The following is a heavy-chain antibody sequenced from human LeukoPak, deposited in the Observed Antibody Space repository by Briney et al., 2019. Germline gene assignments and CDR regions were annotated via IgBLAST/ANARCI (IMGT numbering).Heavy chain of an antibody. V-gene: IGHV3-23*01. CDR2: ISGSGGST. D-gene: IGHD6-19*01. J-gene: IGHJ4*02. CDR1: GFTFSSYA. CDR3: AKDHHQWAVAGTGY. Sequence: GGSLRLSCAASGFTFSSYAMSWVRQAPGKGLEWVSAISGSGGSTYYADSVEGRFTISRDNSKNTLYLQMNSLRAEDTAVYYCAKDHHQWAVAGTGYWGQGTLVTVSS.